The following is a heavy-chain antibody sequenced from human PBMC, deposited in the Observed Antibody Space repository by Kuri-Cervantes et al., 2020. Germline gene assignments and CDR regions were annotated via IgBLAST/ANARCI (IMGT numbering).Heavy chain of an antibody. D-gene: IGHD3-10*01. CDR1: GGSFSGYY. Sequence: GSLRLSCAVYGGSFSGYYWSWIRQPPGKGLEWIGEINHSGSTNYNPSLKSRVTISVDTSKNQFSLKLSSVTAEDTAVYYCACPAYGSWPVWGQGTTVTVSS. CDR3: ACPAYGSWPV. J-gene: IGHJ6*02. V-gene: IGHV4-34*01. CDR2: INHSGST.